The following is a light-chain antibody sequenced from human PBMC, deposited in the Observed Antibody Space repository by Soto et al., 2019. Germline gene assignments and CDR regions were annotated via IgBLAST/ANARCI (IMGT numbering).Light chain of an antibody. CDR1: QDIRSA. CDR2: AAS. J-gene: IGKJ1*01. Sequence: IQLTQSPSSLSASVGDMVTITCRASQDIRSALGWYQQKPGKVPKLLIYAASTLQSGVPSRFSGSRSGTAFTLTISSLQPEDFATYYCLLDFSYFWTFGQGTKVEI. V-gene: IGKV1-6*01. CDR3: LLDFSYFWT.